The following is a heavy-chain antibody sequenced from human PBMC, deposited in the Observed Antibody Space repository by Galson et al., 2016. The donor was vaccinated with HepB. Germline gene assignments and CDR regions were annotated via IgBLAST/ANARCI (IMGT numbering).Heavy chain of an antibody. D-gene: IGHD2-15*01. Sequence: SETLSLTCAVSGGSLSTRNWWSWIRQTPGKGLEWIGEIYHTGTTNYNPSPKRRSTMSLAKSKNQFSLKLNSVTAADTAVYYCANLGYCSGGDCYSLDWGQGTMVTVSS. CDR2: IYHTGTT. V-gene: IGHV4-4*02. J-gene: IGHJ4*02. CDR1: GGSLSTRNW. CDR3: ANLGYCSGGDCYSLD.